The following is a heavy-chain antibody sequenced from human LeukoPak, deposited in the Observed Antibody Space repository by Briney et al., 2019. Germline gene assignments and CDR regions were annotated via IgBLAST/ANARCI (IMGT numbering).Heavy chain of an antibody. Sequence: PGGSLRLSCAASGFTFSIYSMNWVRQAPGKGLEWVSSISSSSSYIYYADSVKGRFTISRDNAKNSLYLQMNSLRAEDTAVYYCARDPYSGSYGNNYYYYMDVWGKGTTVTISS. CDR1: GFTFSIYS. CDR2: ISSSSSYI. D-gene: IGHD5-12*01. V-gene: IGHV3-21*01. J-gene: IGHJ6*03. CDR3: ARDPYSGSYGNNYYYYMDV.